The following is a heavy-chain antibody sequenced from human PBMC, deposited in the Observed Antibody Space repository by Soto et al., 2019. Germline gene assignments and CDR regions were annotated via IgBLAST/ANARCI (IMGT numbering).Heavy chain of an antibody. J-gene: IGHJ4*02. Sequence: PSETLSLTCAVSGGSISSGGYSWSWIRQPPGKGLEWIGYIYHSGSIYYNPSLKSRVTISVDRSKNQFSLKLSSVTAADTAVYYCARGPDDWGQGTLVTVSS. CDR3: ARGPDD. CDR1: GGSISSGGYS. CDR2: IYHSGSI. V-gene: IGHV4-30-2*01.